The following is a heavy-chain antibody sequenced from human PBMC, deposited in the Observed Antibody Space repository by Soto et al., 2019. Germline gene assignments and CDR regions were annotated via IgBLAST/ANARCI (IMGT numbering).Heavy chain of an antibody. Sequence: EVQLVESGGDLVQPGGSLRLSCAASGFTFSSYWMHWVRQAPGKGLVWISRINSDGSSTTYADSVKGRFTISRDNAKNTLYLQINSLRAENTAVYYCARAPSSGWYDYWGQGTLVTVSS. J-gene: IGHJ4*02. V-gene: IGHV3-74*03. CDR3: ARAPSSGWYDY. D-gene: IGHD6-19*01. CDR1: GFTFSSYW. CDR2: INSDGSST.